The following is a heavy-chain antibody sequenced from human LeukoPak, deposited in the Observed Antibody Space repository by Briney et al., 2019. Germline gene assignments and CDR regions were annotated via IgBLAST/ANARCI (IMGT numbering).Heavy chain of an antibody. CDR1: GFTFDDYA. Sequence: EPGGSLRLSCAASGFTFDDYAMHWVRQPPGKGLEWVSGISWNSGNVGYADSVKGRFTISRDNAKNSLYLQMNSLRAEDTAFYYCAKGGQWRAPFDCWGQGTLVTVSS. J-gene: IGHJ4*02. V-gene: IGHV3-9*01. D-gene: IGHD6-19*01. CDR3: AKGGQWRAPFDC. CDR2: ISWNSGNV.